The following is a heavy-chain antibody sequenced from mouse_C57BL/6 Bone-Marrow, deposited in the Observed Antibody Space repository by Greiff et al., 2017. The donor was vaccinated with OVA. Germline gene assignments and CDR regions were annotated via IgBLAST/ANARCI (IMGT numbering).Heavy chain of an antibody. CDR3: ARGSGPRYFDV. Sequence: QVQLQQPGAELVMPGASVKLSCKASGYTFTSYWMHWVKQRPGQGLEWIGELDPSDSYTNYNQKFKGKSTLTVDKSSSTAYMQLSSLPSEDSAVYYCARGSGPRYFDVWGTGTTVTVSS. CDR1: GYTFTSYW. CDR2: LDPSDSYT. J-gene: IGHJ1*03. V-gene: IGHV1-69*01. D-gene: IGHD3-2*02.